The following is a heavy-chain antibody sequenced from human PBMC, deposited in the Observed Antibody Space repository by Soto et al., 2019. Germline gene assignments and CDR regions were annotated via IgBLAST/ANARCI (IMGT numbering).Heavy chain of an antibody. CDR3: ARGGGPYGDYSRY. CDR1: GGSFSGYY. J-gene: IGHJ4*02. D-gene: IGHD4-17*01. V-gene: IGHV4-34*01. Sequence: SETLSLTCAVYGGSFSGYYWSWIRQPPGKGLEWIGEINHSGSTNYNPSLKSRVTISVDTSKNQFSLKLSSVTAADTAVYYCARGGGPYGDYSRYWGQGTLVTVS. CDR2: INHSGST.